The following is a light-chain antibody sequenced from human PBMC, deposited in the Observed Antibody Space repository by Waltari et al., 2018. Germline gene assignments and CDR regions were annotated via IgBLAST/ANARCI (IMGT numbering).Light chain of an antibody. CDR1: SGHSSNV. J-gene: IGLJ3*02. Sequence: QLVLTQSPSASASLGASVKLTCTLSSGHSSNVIAWTQQQPEKGPRYLMKVNSDGSHSKGDKIPDRFSGSSSGTEHYLTISSLQSEDEADYYWQTGGHGTWVFGGGTKLTVL. V-gene: IGLV4-69*01. CDR2: VNSDGSH. CDR3: QTGGHGTWV.